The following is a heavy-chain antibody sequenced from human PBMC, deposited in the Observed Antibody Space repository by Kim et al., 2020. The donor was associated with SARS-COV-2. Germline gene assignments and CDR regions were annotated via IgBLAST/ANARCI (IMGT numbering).Heavy chain of an antibody. Sequence: NPSLKSRVTISVDKSKNQFSLKLSSVTAADTAVYYCAREAAYGDYAVFDYWGQGTLVTVSS. J-gene: IGHJ4*02. D-gene: IGHD4-17*01. CDR3: AREAAYGDYAVFDY. V-gene: IGHV4-4*02.